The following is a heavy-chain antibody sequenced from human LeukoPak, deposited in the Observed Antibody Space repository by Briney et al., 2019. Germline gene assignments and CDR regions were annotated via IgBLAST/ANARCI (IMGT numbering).Heavy chain of an antibody. Sequence: GGSLRLSCVVSGFTFSNYAVCWVRQAPGKGLEWVSGISRRGDKTFYADSVKGRFTISRDISKNTLYLQMNSLRAEDTALYYCAKELLPNDYWGQGTLVTVSS. CDR2: ISRRGDKT. CDR3: AKELLPNDY. J-gene: IGHJ4*02. CDR1: GFTFSNYA. V-gene: IGHV3-23*01.